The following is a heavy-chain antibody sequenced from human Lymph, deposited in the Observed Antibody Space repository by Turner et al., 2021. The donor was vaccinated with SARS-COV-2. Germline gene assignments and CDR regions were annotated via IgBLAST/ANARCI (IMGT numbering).Heavy chain of an antibody. CDR1: GIIVSGKY. D-gene: IGHD6-13*01. CDR2: IYSGGTT. CDR3: ARDLGTYGMDV. Sequence: EVQLLETGGGLIQPGGSLILSCAASGIIVSGKYMNWVRQDPGKGLEWVSVIYSGGTTYYADSVKGRFTISRDNSKNTLYLQMNSLRVEDTAVYYCARDLGTYGMDVWGQGTTVTVSS. V-gene: IGHV3-53*02. J-gene: IGHJ6*02.